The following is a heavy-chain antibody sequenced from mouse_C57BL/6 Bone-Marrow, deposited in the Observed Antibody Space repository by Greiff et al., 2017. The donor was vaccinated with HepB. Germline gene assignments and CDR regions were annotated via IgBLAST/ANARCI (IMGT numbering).Heavy chain of an antibody. Sequence: QVQLKQPGAELVKPGASVKLSCKASGYTFTSYWMHWVKQRPGQGLEWIGMIHPNSGSTNYNEKFKSKATLTVDKSSSTAYMQLSSLTSEYSAVYYCARMITTLYCYAKDYWGQGTSVTVSS. CDR1: GYTFTSYW. V-gene: IGHV1-64*01. J-gene: IGHJ4*01. CDR2: IHPNSGST. D-gene: IGHD2-4*01. CDR3: ARMITTLYCYAKDY.